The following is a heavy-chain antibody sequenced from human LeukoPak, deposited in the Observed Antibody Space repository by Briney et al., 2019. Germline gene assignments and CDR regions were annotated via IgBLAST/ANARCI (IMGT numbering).Heavy chain of an antibody. D-gene: IGHD2-2*01. Sequence: ASVKVSCKASGYTFTGYYMHWVRQAPGQGLEWMGWINPNSGGTNYAQKFQGRVTMTRDTSISTAYMELSRLRSDDTAVYYCARESKCSSTSCFTYPRLLNWFDPWGQGTLVTVSS. CDR3: ARESKCSSTSCFTYPRLLNWFDP. CDR1: GYTFTGYY. V-gene: IGHV1-2*02. CDR2: INPNSGGT. J-gene: IGHJ5*02.